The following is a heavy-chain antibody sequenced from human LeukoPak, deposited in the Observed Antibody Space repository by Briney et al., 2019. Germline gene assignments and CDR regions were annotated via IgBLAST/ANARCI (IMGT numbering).Heavy chain of an antibody. CDR1: GYTFTGYY. J-gene: IGHJ5*02. CDR3: AREGRTSDIVVVPAARHWFDP. CDR2: INPNSGGT. V-gene: IGHV1-2*02. Sequence: VASVKVSCKASGYTFTGYYMHWVRQAPGQGPEWMGWINPNSGGTNYAQKFQGRVTMTRDTSISTAYMELSRLRSDDTAVYYCAREGRTSDIVVVPAARHWFDPWGQGTLVTVSS. D-gene: IGHD2-2*01.